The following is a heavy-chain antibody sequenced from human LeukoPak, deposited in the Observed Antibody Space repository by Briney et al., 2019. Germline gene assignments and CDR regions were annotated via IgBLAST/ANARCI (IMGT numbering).Heavy chain of an antibody. V-gene: IGHV3-21*01. CDR2: ISSSSSYI. D-gene: IGHD1-26*01. J-gene: IGHJ4*02. CDR3: ARGRGSYRLDY. CDR1: GFTFSSYS. Sequence: GGSLRLSCGASGFTFSSYSMNWVRQAPGKGLEWVSSISSSSSYIYYADSVKGRFTISRDNAKNSLYLQMNSLRAEDTAVYYCARGRGSYRLDYWGQGTLVTVSS.